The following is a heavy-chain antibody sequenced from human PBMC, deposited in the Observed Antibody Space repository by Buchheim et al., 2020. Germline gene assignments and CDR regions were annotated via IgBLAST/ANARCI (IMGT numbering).Heavy chain of an antibody. J-gene: IGHJ2*01. CDR3: TTSTVVSATYWYFNV. Sequence: EEQLVESGGGLVKPGGSLRLSCAASGFTFSDAWMNWVRQAPGKGLEWVGRIKREADGGTAEYAAPVRGSFNLSRDESTDTLYLQMNSLRAEDTAVYYCTTSTVVSATYWYFNVWGRGTL. D-gene: IGHD2-21*02. CDR2: IKREADGGTA. CDR1: GFTFSDAW. V-gene: IGHV3-15*07.